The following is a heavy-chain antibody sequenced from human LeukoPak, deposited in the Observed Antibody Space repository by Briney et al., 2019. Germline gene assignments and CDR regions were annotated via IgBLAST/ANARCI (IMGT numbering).Heavy chain of an antibody. CDR2: FYSGGST. Sequence: GGSLRLSCAASGFSVSDNYVSWVRQAPGKGLEGVSVFYSGGSTHYADSVKGRFTISGDNSKNTVYLQMNNLRAEDTAVYYCATSNKDYFDYWGQGTLVTVSP. CDR3: ATSNKDYFDY. CDR1: GFSVSDNY. D-gene: IGHD2/OR15-2a*01. J-gene: IGHJ4*02. V-gene: IGHV3-53*01.